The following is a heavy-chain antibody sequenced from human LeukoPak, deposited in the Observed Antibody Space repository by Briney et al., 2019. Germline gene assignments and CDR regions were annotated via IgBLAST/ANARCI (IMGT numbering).Heavy chain of an antibody. D-gene: IGHD2-8*01. CDR3: AKDLQQGVLMVYAVDY. Sequence: GGSLRLSCAASGFTFSSYGMHWVRQAPGKGLEWVAVISYDGSNKYYADSVKGRFTISRDNSKNTLHLQMNSLRAEDTAVYYCAKDLQQGVLMVYAVDYWGQGTLVTVSS. V-gene: IGHV3-30*18. CDR2: ISYDGSNK. CDR1: GFTFSSYG. J-gene: IGHJ4*02.